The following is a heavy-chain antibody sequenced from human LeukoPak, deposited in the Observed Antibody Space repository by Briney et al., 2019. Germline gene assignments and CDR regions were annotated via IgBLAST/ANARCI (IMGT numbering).Heavy chain of an antibody. CDR3: TPQWGYCDSSGYAFDI. CDR2: IYYSGST. D-gene: IGHD3-22*01. CDR1: GGSISSSSYY. J-gene: IGHJ3*02. V-gene: IGHV4-39*01. Sequence: SETLSLTCTVSGGSISSSSYYWGWIRQPPGKGLEWIGSIYYSGSTYYNPSLKSRVTISVDTSKNQFSLKLSSVTAADTAVYYCTPQWGYCDSSGYAFDIWGQGTMVTVSS.